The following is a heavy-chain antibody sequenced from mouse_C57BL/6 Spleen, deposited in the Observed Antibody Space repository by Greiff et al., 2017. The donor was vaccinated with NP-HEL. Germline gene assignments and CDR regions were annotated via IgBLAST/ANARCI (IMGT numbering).Heavy chain of an antibody. CDR2: IHPNSGST. CDR3: ARGDLITTVVVPYFDV. CDR1: GYTFTSYW. Sequence: QVQLQQPGAELVKPGASVKLSCKASGYTFTSYWMHWVKQRPGQGLEWIGMIHPNSGSTNYNEKFKSKATLTVDKSSSTAYMQLSSLTSEDSAVYYCARGDLITTVVVPYFDVWGTGTTVTVSS. D-gene: IGHD1-1*01. J-gene: IGHJ1*03. V-gene: IGHV1-64*01.